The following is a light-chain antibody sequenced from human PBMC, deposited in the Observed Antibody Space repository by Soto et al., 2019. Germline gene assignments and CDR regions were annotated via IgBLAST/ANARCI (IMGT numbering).Light chain of an antibody. V-gene: IGKV1-5*01. CDR1: QSISGW. J-gene: IGKJ1*01. Sequence: DIKMTQGPATLYAYVGDSVALACRASQSISGWLAWYQQKPGKAPKLLIYDASSLETGVPSRFSGSGSVTDFTLTSSSLQPADFATYCCQQYTGFSRTFGQGTNVEI. CDR2: DAS. CDR3: QQYTGFSRT.